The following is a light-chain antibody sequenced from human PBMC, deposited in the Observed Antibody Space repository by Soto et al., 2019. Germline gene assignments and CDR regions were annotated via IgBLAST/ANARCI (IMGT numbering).Light chain of an antibody. J-gene: IGLJ1*01. Sequence: QSALTQPASVSGSPGQSIAISCTGTSTDVGNYNYVSWYQQHPGRAPQLMIYDVSNRPSGVSDRFSGSKSGNTASLTIFGLQPEDEADYYCNSYTTSSTYVFGTGTKLTVL. V-gene: IGLV2-14*03. CDR3: NSYTTSSTYV. CDR2: DVS. CDR1: STDVGNYNY.